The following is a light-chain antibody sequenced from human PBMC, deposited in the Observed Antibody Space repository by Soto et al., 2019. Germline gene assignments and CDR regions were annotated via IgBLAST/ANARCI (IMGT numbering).Light chain of an antibody. CDR3: QQYGSSPWT. CDR1: QTIRSNY. J-gene: IGKJ1*01. Sequence: ETVLTQSPGTLSLSPGERATLSCRASQTIRSNYLAWYRQTPGQAPRLLIYGASYRSTVIADRFSGSGSGTDFTLIISRLEHEDFALYYCQQYGSSPWTFGQGTKVEIK. V-gene: IGKV3-20*01. CDR2: GAS.